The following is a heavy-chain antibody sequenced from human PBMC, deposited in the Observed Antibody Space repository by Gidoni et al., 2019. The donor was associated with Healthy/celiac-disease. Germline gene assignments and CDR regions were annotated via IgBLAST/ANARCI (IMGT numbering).Heavy chain of an antibody. V-gene: IGHV3-33*01. CDR1: GFTFSSYG. J-gene: IGHJ4*02. CDR3: ARDLPPWVY. CDR2: IWYDGSNK. D-gene: IGHD3-16*01. Sequence: VQLVESGGGVVQPGRSLRLSCPASGFTFSSYGMHWVRQAPGKGLEWVAVIWYDGSNKYYADSVKGRFTISRDNSKNTLYLQMNSLRAEDTAVYYCARDLPPWVYWGQGTLVTVSS.